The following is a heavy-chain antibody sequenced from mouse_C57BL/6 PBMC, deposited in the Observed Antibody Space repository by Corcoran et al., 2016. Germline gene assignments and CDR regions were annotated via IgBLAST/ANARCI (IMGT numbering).Heavy chain of an antibody. D-gene: IGHD2-4*01. V-gene: IGHV14-3*01. Sequence: EVQLQQSVAELVRPGXSVKLSCTASGFNIKNTYMHWVKQRPEQGLGWIGRIDPANGNTKYAPKFQGKATITAYTSSNTAYLQLSSLTSEDTAIYYCARGALYYDYHWYFDVWGTGTTVTVSS. J-gene: IGHJ1*03. CDR3: ARGALYYDYHWYFDV. CDR2: IDPANGNT. CDR1: GFNIKNTY.